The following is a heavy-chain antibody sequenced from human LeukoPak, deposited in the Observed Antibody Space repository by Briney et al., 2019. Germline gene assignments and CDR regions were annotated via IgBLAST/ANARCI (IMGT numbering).Heavy chain of an antibody. CDR3: ARAGSYDFWSGNYYYYYMDV. J-gene: IGHJ6*03. CDR1: GGSISSYY. V-gene: IGHV4-59*01. CDR2: IYYSGST. Sequence: SETLSLTCTVPGGSISSYYWSWIRQPPGKGLEWIGYIYYSGSTNYNPSLKSRVTISVDTSKNQFSLKLSSVTAADTAVYYCARAGSYDFWSGNYYYYYMDVWGKGTTVTVSS. D-gene: IGHD3-3*01.